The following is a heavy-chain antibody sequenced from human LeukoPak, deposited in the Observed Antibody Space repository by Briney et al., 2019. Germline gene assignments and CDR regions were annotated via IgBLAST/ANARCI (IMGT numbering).Heavy chain of an antibody. D-gene: IGHD4-17*01. CDR1: GFTFSSYE. CDR3: ARCRSATLTQNFDI. J-gene: IGHJ3*02. Sequence: GSLRLSCAASGFTFSSYEMNWVRQAPGKGLEWVSYISSSGSTIYYADSVKGRFTISRDNAKNSLYLQMNSLRAEDTAVYYCARCRSATLTQNFDIWGQGTMVTVSS. V-gene: IGHV3-48*03. CDR2: ISSSGSTI.